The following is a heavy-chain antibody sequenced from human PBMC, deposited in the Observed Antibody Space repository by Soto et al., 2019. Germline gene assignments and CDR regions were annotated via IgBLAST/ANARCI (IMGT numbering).Heavy chain of an antibody. CDR3: AREYSSGYDNGYDYFDY. CDR2: MSYDGSSK. CDR1: GLTSSSYA. V-gene: IGHV3-30-3*01. Sequence: GGSLRLSCAGSGLTSSSYAMHWVRQAPGKGLEWVAGMSYDGSSKYYADSVRGRFTISRDSSKNMLFLQMNSLRAEDTAMYYCAREYSSGYDNGYDYFDYWGQGTLVTVSS. D-gene: IGHD3-22*01. J-gene: IGHJ4*02.